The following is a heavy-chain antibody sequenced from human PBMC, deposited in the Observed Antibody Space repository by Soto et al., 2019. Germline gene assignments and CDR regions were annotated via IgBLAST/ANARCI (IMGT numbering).Heavy chain of an antibody. CDR3: AKDFSSLGCLASGAPVDP. J-gene: IGHJ5*02. Sequence: EVHLLESGGNVVQPGGSLRLSCAASGFTFSSYAMNWVRQAPGKGLEWVTSIRANGRNTYYADSVKCRFTISRDRSKKRLYLHLDSRRGEDTSTYYSAKDFSSLGCLASGAPVDPWGEGTVVSVSS. D-gene: IGHD2-15*01. V-gene: IGHV3-23*01. CDR1: GFTFSSYA. CDR2: IRANGRNT.